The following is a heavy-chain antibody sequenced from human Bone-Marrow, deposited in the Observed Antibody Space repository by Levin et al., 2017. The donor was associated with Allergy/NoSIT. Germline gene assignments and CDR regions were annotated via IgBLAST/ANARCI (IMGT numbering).Heavy chain of an antibody. J-gene: IGHJ3*01. CDR2: INASGNT. CDR3: ARGPQDPRGGFDV. V-gene: IGHV4-34*01. D-gene: IGHD2-15*01. Sequence: PSETLSLICDVDGGSFSGFYWSWIRQSPGKGLEWIGEINASGNTNYNPSFKRRVTISLDTSKKQFSLRLESVTAADTASYYCARGPQDPRGGFDVWGQGTMVTVSS. CDR1: GGSFSGFY.